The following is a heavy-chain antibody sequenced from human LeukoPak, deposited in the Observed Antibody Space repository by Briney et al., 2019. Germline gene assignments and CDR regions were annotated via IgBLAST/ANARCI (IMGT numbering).Heavy chain of an antibody. D-gene: IGHD3-22*01. CDR1: GFTFSSYS. Sequence: QAGGSLRLSCAASGFTFSSYSMNWVRQAPGKGLEWVSYISSSSSTIYYADSVKGRFTISRDNAKNSLYLQMNSLRAEDTAVYYCARGGSGYCFVYWGQGTLVTVSS. CDR3: ARGGSGYCFVY. V-gene: IGHV3-48*01. J-gene: IGHJ4*02. CDR2: ISSSSSTI.